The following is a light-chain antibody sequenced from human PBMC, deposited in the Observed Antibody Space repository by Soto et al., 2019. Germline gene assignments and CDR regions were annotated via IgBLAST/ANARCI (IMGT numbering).Light chain of an antibody. CDR3: AAWDDSLNGWV. CDR2: SSN. V-gene: IGLV1-44*01. Sequence: QSVLTQPPSVSGAPGQTITMSCTGSGSNVGASYDVHWYQQLPGTAPKLLIFSSNQRPSGVPDRFSGSKSGASASLAISGLQSEDEADYYCAAWDDSLNGWVFGGGTKLTVL. CDR1: GSNVGASYD. J-gene: IGLJ3*02.